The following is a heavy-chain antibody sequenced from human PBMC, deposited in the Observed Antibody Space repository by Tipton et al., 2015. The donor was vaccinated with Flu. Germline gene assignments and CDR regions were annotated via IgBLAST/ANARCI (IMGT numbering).Heavy chain of an antibody. J-gene: IGHJ4*02. Sequence: GLVKPSETLSLTCTVSSGSIGSTNYFCAWIRQPPGKRLELIGSIYPSGTTYYNPSLKSRVTISVDTSKSQFSLMLRSVTAADTAVYYCARLSYYDVDLRNFYFDYWGLGALVTVSS. CDR2: IYPSGTT. V-gene: IGHV4-39*01. CDR1: SGSIGSTNYF. D-gene: IGHD3-10*02. CDR3: ARLSYYDVDLRNFYFDY.